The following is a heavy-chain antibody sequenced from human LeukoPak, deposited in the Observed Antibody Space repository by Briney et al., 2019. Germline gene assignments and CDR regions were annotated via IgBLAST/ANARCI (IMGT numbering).Heavy chain of an antibody. Sequence: SETLSLTCTVSGYSISSGYYWGWIRQPPGKGLEWIGSIYHSGSTYYNPSLKSRVTISVDTSKNQFSLKLSSVTAADTAVYYCARVSCSGGSCYSHWYFDLWGRGTLVTVSS. J-gene: IGHJ2*01. CDR2: IYHSGST. D-gene: IGHD2-15*01. CDR3: ARVSCSGGSCYSHWYFDL. V-gene: IGHV4-38-2*02. CDR1: GYSISSGYY.